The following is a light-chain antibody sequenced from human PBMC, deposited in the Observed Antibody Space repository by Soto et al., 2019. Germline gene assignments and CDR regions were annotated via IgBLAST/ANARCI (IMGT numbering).Light chain of an antibody. CDR1: QSISSW. CDR2: KAS. Sequence: DIQMTQSPSTLSASVGDRVTITCRASQSISSWLAWYQQKPGKAPKLLIYKASSLESWVPSRFSGSGSGTEFTVTISSLQPDDFATYYCQQYNSYPWTFGQGTKVEIK. J-gene: IGKJ1*01. CDR3: QQYNSYPWT. V-gene: IGKV1-5*03.